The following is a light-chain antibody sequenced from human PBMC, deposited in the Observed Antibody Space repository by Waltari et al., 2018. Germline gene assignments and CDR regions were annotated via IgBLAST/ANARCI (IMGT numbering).Light chain of an antibody. CDR2: DTS. J-gene: IGKJ2*01. Sequence: ELVLTQSPGTLSLSPVERATLSCRASQSVSSSYLAWYQQKPGQAPRLLIYDTSNRATGIPDRFSGSGSGTDFTLTISRLEPEDFAVYYCQQYGSSPNTFGQGTKLEI. CDR3: QQYGSSPNT. CDR1: QSVSSSY. V-gene: IGKV3-20*01.